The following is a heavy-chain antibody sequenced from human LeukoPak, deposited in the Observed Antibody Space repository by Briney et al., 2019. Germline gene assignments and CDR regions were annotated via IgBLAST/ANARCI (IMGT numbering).Heavy chain of an antibody. CDR1: GVSFSTYY. D-gene: IGHD4-17*01. J-gene: IGHJ4*02. CDR3: ARQLYGSDY. Sequence: KPSETLSLTCAVSGVSFSTYYWSWIRQSPEKGLEWIGEVNHSGYTNYNPSLKSRVSISVDTSNNQFSLKLSSVTAADTAVYYCARQLYGSDYWGQGTQVTVSS. CDR2: VNHSGYT. V-gene: IGHV4-34*01.